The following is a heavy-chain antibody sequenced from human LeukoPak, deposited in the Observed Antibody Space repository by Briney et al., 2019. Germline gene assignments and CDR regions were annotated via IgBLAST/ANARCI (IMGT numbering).Heavy chain of an antibody. V-gene: IGHV3-21*01. CDR3: ARGQSSYVHGGY. CDR1: GFTFSSYS. D-gene: IGHD5-18*01. J-gene: IGHJ4*02. CDR2: ISSSSSYI. Sequence: GGSLRLSCAASGFTFSSYSMNWVRRAPGKGLEWVSSISSSSSYIYYADSVKGRFTISRDNAKTSLYLQMNSLRAEDTAVYYCARGQSSYVHGGYWGQGTLVTVSS.